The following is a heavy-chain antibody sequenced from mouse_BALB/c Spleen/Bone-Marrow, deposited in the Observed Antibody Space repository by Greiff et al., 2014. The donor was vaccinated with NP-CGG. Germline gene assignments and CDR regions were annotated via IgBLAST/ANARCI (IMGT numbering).Heavy chain of an antibody. Sequence: QVQLKESGPGLVAPSQSLSITCTVSGFSLTSYGVHWVRQPPGKGLEWLGVIWAGGSTNYNSALMSRLSINKDNSKSQVFLKMNSLQTNETAMYDCARGREFITTAFKYWGQGTTLTVSS. V-gene: IGHV2-9*02. CDR2: IWAGGST. D-gene: IGHD1-2*01. J-gene: IGHJ2*01. CDR1: GFSLTSYG. CDR3: ARGREFITTAFKY.